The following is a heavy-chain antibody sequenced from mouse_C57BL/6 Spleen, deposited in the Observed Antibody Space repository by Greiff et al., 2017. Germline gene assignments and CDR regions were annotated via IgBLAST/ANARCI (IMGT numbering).Heavy chain of an antibody. D-gene: IGHD4-1*01. CDR2: ISSGGDYI. V-gene: IGHV5-9-1*02. CDR1: GFTFSSYA. CDR3: TKLGQIYYFDY. J-gene: IGHJ2*01. Sequence: EVNVVESGEGLVKPGGSLKLSCAASGFTFSSYAMSWVRQTPEKRLEWVAYISSGGDYIYYADTVKGRFTISRDNARNTLYLQMSSLKSEDTAMYYCTKLGQIYYFDYWGQGTTLTVSS.